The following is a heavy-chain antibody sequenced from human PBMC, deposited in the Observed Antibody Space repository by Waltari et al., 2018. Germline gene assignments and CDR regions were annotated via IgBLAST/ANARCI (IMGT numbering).Heavy chain of an antibody. D-gene: IGHD3-22*01. J-gene: IGHJ6*03. CDR2: ISAYNGNT. CDR1: GYTFTSYG. V-gene: IGHV1-18*01. CDR3: ARGAYYYDSSGPNYYYYMDV. Sequence: QVQLVQSGAEVKKPGASVKVSCKASGYTFTSYGISWVRQAPGHGLEWMGWISAYNGNTNYAQKLQGRVTMTTDTSTSTAYMELRSLRSDDTAVYYCARGAYYYDSSGPNYYYYMDVWGKGTTVTISS.